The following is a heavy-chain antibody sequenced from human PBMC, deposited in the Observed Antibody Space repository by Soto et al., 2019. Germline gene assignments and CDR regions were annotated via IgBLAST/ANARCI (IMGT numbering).Heavy chain of an antibody. CDR3: AAGRGSIAASPYWFDP. Sequence: SVKVSCKASGGTFSSYAISWVRQAPGQGLEWMGGIIPIFGTANYAQKFQGRVTITADESTSTAYMELSSLRSEDTAVYYCAAGRGSIAASPYWFDPWGQGTLVTVSS. CDR1: GGTFSSYA. CDR2: IIPIFGTA. D-gene: IGHD6-6*01. V-gene: IGHV1-69*13. J-gene: IGHJ5*02.